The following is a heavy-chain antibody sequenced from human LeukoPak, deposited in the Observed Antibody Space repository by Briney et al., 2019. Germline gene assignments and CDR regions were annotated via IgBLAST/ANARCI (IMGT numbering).Heavy chain of an antibody. CDR3: ARNNGMDV. Sequence: GGSLRLSCVGSGFTFSRYWLNWVRQVPGRGPEWVANVNRDGSETYYLDSVKGRFTISKDNAKNSLYLQMNSLRAEDTALYHCARNNGMDVWGQGTTVIVSS. CDR1: GFTFSRYW. V-gene: IGHV3-7*03. CDR2: VNRDGSET. J-gene: IGHJ6*02.